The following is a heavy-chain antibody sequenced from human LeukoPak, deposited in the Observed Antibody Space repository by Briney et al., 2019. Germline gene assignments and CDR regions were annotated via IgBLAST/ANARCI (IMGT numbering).Heavy chain of an antibody. D-gene: IGHD1-1*01. V-gene: IGHV1-46*01. CDR3: AREKGGYRGNDYFDY. CDR1: GYTFTSYY. J-gene: IGHJ4*02. CDR2: INPSGGTR. Sequence: ASVKVSCKASGYTFTSYYMHWVRQAPGQGLEWMGIINPSGGTRSYAQKFQGRVTMTRDTSTSTVYMELSSLRSEDTAVYYCAREKGGYRGNDYFDYWGQGTLVTVSS.